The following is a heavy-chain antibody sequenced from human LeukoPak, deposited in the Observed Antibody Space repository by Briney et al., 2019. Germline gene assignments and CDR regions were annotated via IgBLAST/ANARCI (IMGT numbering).Heavy chain of an antibody. CDR2: IIPILGIA. CDR1: GGTFSSYA. V-gene: IGHV1-69*04. J-gene: IGHJ3*02. D-gene: IGHD3-22*01. CDR3: ARGPVVVAPPRI. Sequence: SVKVSCKASGGTFSSYAISWVRQAPGQGLEWMGRIIPILGIANYAQKFQGRVTITADKSTSTAYMELSSLRSEDTAVYYCARGPVVVAPPRIWGQGTMVTVSS.